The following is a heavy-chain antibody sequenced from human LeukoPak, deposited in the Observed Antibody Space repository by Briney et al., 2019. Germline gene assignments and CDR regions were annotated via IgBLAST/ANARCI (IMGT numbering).Heavy chain of an antibody. CDR3: AKAPRSYGVEYYFDY. Sequence: GGSLRLSCAASGFTFDDYAMHWVRQAPGKGLEWVSGISWNSGSIGYADSVKGRFTISRDNAKNSLYLQMNGLRAEDTALYYCAKAPRSYGVEYYFDYWGQGTLVTVSS. CDR2: ISWNSGSI. CDR1: GFTFDDYA. V-gene: IGHV3-9*01. D-gene: IGHD3-10*01. J-gene: IGHJ4*02.